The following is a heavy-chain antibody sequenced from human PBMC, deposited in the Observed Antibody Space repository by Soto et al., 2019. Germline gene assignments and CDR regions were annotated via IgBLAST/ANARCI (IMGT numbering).Heavy chain of an antibody. CDR1: GYTFTTHG. CDR3: ARYLGYCRSGICYREWFDP. Sequence: QVQLVQSGAEVKKPGASVKVSCKASGYTFTTHGISWVRQAPGHGLEWMGCVSGDNGHTNYAQSLQGRVTMTTDTSTNTAYMKLRCPTSDETAVYYWARYLGYCRSGICYREWFDPWGKGTLVTLSS. J-gene: IGHJ5*02. D-gene: IGHD2-15*01. CDR2: VSGDNGHT. V-gene: IGHV1-18*01.